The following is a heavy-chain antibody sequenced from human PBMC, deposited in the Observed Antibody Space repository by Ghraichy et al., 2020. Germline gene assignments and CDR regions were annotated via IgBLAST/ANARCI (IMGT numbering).Heavy chain of an antibody. CDR1: GFTFSNYA. D-gene: IGHD2-2*01. J-gene: IGHJ3*02. CDR3: ARRYCSSTACYAFDI. CDR2: VSASGGST. V-gene: IGHV3-23*01. Sequence: GSLRLSCAASGFTFSNYAMSWVRQAPGKGLEWVSAVSASGGSTYYADSVKGRFTISRDNSKNTLYLQMNSLRAEDTAVYYCARRYCSSTACYAFDIWGQGTMVTVSS.